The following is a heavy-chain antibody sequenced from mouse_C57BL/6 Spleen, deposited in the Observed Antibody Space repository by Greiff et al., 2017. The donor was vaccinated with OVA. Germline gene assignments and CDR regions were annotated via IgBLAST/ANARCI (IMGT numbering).Heavy chain of an antibody. CDR3: ARSYGTLDW. J-gene: IGHJ2*01. V-gene: IGHV5-17*01. Sequence: DVQLVESGGGLVKPGGSLKLSCAASGFTFSDYGMHWVRQAPEKGLEWVAYISSGSSTIYYADTVKGRFTISIDNAKNTLFLQMTSLRSEDTAMYYCARSYGTLDWWGQGTTLTVSS. D-gene: IGHD2-1*01. CDR2: ISSGSSTI. CDR1: GFTFSDYG.